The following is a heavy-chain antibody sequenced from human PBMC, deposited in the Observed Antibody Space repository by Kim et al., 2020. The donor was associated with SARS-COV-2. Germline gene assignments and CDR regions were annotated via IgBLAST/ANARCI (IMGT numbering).Heavy chain of an antibody. J-gene: IGHJ4*02. D-gene: IGHD3-10*01. CDR2: ISSSSSYI. CDR1: GFTFSSYS. V-gene: IGHV3-21*04. CDR3: ARVSGSGSYLNPFDY. Sequence: GGSLRLSCAASGFTFSSYSMNWVRQAPGKGLEWVSSISSSSSYIYYADSVKGRFTISRDNTKNSLYLQMNSLRAEDTAVYYCARVSGSGSYLNPFDYWGQGTLVTVSS.